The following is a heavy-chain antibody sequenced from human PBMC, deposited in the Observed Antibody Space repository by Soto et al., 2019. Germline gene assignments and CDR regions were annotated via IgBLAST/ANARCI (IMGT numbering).Heavy chain of an antibody. CDR3: ANLVVAATHYWFDP. Sequence: PSETLSLTCAVYGGSFSGYYWSWIRQPPGKGLEWIGEINHSGSTNYNPSLKSRVTISVDTSKNQFSLKLSSVTAADTAVYYCANLVVAATHYWFDPWGQGTLVTVSS. V-gene: IGHV4-34*01. CDR1: GGSFSGYY. J-gene: IGHJ5*02. CDR2: INHSGST. D-gene: IGHD2-15*01.